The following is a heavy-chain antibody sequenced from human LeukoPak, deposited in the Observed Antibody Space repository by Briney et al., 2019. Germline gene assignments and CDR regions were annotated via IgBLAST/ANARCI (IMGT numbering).Heavy chain of an antibody. J-gene: IGHJ4*02. CDR1: GFTFSSYS. CDR3: ARDSSGSGSPGDFDY. D-gene: IGHD3-10*01. V-gene: IGHV3-21*01. Sequence: PGGSLRLSCAASGFTFSSYSMNWVRQAPGKGLEWVSSISSSSSYIYYADSVKGRFTISRDNAKNSLYLQMNSLRAEDTAVYYCARDSSGSGSPGDFDYWGQGTLVTVSS. CDR2: ISSSSSYI.